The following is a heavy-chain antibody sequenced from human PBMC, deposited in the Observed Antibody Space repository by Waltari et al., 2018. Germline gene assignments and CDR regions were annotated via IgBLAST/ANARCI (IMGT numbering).Heavy chain of an antibody. CDR2: LYYNGTT. D-gene: IGHD2-8*02. Sequence: LQLQESGPGLVKPSETLSLTCTVSGGPISRSSSYYWGWLRQPPGTGLEWIGSLYYNGTTYYNPSLRSRVTISVDTPKNQFSLKLNSVTAADTAVYFCARCPAVVYAKIDPWGQGTLVTVSS. J-gene: IGHJ5*02. CDR1: GGPISRSSSYY. V-gene: IGHV4-39*01. CDR3: ARCPAVVYAKIDP.